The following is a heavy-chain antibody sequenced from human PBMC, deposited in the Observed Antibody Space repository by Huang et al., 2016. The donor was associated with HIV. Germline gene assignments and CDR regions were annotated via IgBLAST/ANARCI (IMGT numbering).Heavy chain of an antibody. Sequence: LVESGGGLVRPGGSLRLSCAGSTVTFSAYWMTWVRRSQGKGREWVDSIRKDGSEKHYVDSVEGRFNISRDNGKKLLFLEMRSLGVDDTAVYFCATKADAMDVWGQGTTVIVSS. CDR1: TVTFSAYW. CDR2: IRKDGSEK. CDR3: ATKADAMDV. J-gene: IGHJ6*02. V-gene: IGHV3-7*01. D-gene: IGHD2-8*01.